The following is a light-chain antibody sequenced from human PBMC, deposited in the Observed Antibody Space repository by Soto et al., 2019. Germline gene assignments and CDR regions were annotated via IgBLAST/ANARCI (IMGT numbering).Light chain of an antibody. CDR2: DVF. CDR3: QQYVNLPFT. V-gene: IGKV1-33*01. Sequence: DIQMTQSPSSLSASVGDRVTITCQASQDISNYLNWYQQKPGKAPKLLIHDVFNLETGVPSRFSGSGAGTDFTFTISSLQPEDIATYYCQQYVNLPFTFGPGTKVDI. CDR1: QDISNY. J-gene: IGKJ3*01.